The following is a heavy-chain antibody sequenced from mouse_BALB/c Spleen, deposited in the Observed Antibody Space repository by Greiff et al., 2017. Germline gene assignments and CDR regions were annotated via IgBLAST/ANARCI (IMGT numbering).Heavy chain of an antibody. CDR1: GFTFSSYY. V-gene: IGHV5-6-2*01. J-gene: IGHJ4*01. CDR2: INSNGGST. CDR3: ARRQSYAMDY. Sequence: EVQGVESGGGLVKPGGSLKLSCAASGFTFSSYYMSWVRQTPEKRLELVAAINSNGGSTYYPDTVKGRFTISRDNANNTLYLQMSSLKSEDTALYYCARRQSYAMDYWGQGTSVTVSS.